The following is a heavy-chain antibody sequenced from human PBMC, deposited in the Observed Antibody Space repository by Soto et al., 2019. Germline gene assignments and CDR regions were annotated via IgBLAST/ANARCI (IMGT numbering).Heavy chain of an antibody. V-gene: IGHV1-69*13. J-gene: IGHJ5*02. D-gene: IGHD2-21*02. Sequence: AVKVSCKASGCTFSSYAISWVRQAPGQGLEWMGGIIPTFGTANYAQKFQGRVTITADESTGTAYMELSSLRSEDTAVYYCAREGLLAYCGGDCPNWFDPWGQGTLVTVPQ. CDR3: AREGLLAYCGGDCPNWFDP. CDR1: GCTFSSYA. CDR2: IIPTFGTA.